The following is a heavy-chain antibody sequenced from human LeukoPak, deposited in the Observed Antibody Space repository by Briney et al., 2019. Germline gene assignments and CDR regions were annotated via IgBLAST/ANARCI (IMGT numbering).Heavy chain of an antibody. J-gene: IGHJ4*02. V-gene: IGHV3-74*03. CDR1: GFTFSNYW. CDR3: ARDSSSWYYDY. Sequence: PGGPLRLSCVGSGFTFSNYWMSWFRQAPGKGLVWVSCIKSDGSSTTYADSVKGRFTISRDNAKNTLHLQMNSLRAEDTAVYYCARDSSSWYYDYWGQGTLVTVSS. CDR2: IKSDGSST. D-gene: IGHD6-13*01.